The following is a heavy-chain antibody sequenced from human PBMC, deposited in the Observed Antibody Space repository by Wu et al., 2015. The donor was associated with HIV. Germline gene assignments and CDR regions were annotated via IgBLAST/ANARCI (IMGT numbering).Heavy chain of an antibody. CDR3: ARGDLAYYYDSSGTTPDY. J-gene: IGHJ4*02. Sequence: QVQLVQSGAEVKKPGASVRVSCKTSGYTFTGYYMHWVRQAPGQGLEWMGWINPNSGGTNYAQKFQGRVTMTRDTSISTAYMELSRLRSDDTAVYYCARGDLAYYYDSSGTTPDYWGQGTLVTVSS. CDR1: GYTFTGYY. CDR2: INPNSGGT. D-gene: IGHD3-22*01. V-gene: IGHV1-2*02.